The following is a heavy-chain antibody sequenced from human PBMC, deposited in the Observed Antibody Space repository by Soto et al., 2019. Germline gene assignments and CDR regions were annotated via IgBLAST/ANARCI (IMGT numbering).Heavy chain of an antibody. J-gene: IGHJ4*02. Sequence: LSLTCTVSGGSISSYYWSWIRQPPGKGLEWIGYIYYSGSTNYNPSLKSRVTISVDTSKNQFSLKLSSVTAADTAVYYCASLHYDNGLGYCSGGSCYPTYYFDYWGQGTLVTVSS. V-gene: IGHV4-59*08. CDR3: ASLHYDNGLGYCSGGSCYPTYYFDY. D-gene: IGHD2-15*01. CDR2: IYYSGST. CDR1: GGSISSYY.